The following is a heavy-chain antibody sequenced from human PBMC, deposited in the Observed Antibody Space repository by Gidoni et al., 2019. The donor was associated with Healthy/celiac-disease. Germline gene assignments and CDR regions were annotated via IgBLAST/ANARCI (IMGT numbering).Heavy chain of an antibody. CDR1: GFTFSSYG. Sequence: QVQLVESGGGVVQPGRSLRLSCAASGFTFSSYGMHWVRQAPGKGLEWVAVIWYDGSKKYYADSVKGRFTISRDNSKNTLYLQMNSLRAEDTAVYYCARDGRIQLWLRGSWFDPWGQGTLVTVSS. CDR2: IWYDGSKK. J-gene: IGHJ5*02. V-gene: IGHV3-33*01. D-gene: IGHD5-18*01. CDR3: ARDGRIQLWLRGSWFDP.